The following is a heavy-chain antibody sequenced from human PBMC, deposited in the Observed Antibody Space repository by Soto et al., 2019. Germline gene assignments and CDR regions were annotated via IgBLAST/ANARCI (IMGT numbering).Heavy chain of an antibody. Sequence: ASVKVSCKASGYTFTSYYMHWVRQAPGQGLEWMGIINPSGGSTSYAQKFQGRVTMTRDTSTSTVYMELSSLRSGDTAVYYCARVGGDCSGGSCYDWYFDLWGRGTLVTVSS. J-gene: IGHJ2*01. CDR1: GYTFTSYY. V-gene: IGHV1-46*01. D-gene: IGHD2-15*01. CDR2: INPSGGST. CDR3: ARVGGDCSGGSCYDWYFDL.